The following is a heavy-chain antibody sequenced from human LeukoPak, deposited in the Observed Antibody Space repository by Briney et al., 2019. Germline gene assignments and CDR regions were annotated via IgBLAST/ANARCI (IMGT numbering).Heavy chain of an antibody. CDR3: ARWGRKYSWNDYWFDP. D-gene: IGHD1-20*01. V-gene: IGHV6-1*01. Sequence: SQTLSLTCAISGDSVSSNSAAWNWIRQSPSRGLEWLGRTCYRSKWYNDYAVSVKSRITINPDTSKNQFSLQLNSVTPEDTAVYYCARWGRKYSWNDYWFDPWGQGTLVTVSS. CDR1: GDSVSSNSAA. J-gene: IGHJ5*02. CDR2: TCYRSKWYN.